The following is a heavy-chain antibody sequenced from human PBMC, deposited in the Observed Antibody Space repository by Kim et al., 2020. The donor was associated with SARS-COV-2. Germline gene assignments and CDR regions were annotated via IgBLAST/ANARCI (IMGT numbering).Heavy chain of an antibody. Sequence: SETLSLTCTVSGGSVSSGSYYWSWIRQPPGKGLEWIGYIYYSGSTNYNPSLKSRVTISVDTSKNQFSLKLSSVTAADTAVYYCAREFGVRSSSWHIDYWGQGTLVTVSS. D-gene: IGHD6-13*01. V-gene: IGHV4-61*01. CDR3: AREFGVRSSSWHIDY. CDR1: GGSVSSGSYY. CDR2: IYYSGST. J-gene: IGHJ4*02.